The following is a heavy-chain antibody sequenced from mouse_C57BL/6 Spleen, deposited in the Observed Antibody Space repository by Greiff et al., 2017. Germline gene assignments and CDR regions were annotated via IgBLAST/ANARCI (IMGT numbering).Heavy chain of an antibody. CDR2: ISYDGSN. D-gene: IGHD1-1*01. V-gene: IGHV3-6*01. J-gene: IGHJ1*03. CDR1: GYSITSGYY. CDR3: ASYYFEGYFDV. Sequence: VQLQQSGPGLVKPSQSLSLTCSVTGYSITSGYYWNWIRQFPGNKLEWMGYISYDGSNNYNPSLKNRISITRDTSKNQFFLKLNSVTTEDTATYYCASYYFEGYFDVWGTGTTVTVSS.